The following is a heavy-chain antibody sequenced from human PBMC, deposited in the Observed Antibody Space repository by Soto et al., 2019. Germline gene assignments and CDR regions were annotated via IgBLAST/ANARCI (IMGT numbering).Heavy chain of an antibody. CDR3: AREVVAATRLPHDY. J-gene: IGHJ4*01. D-gene: IGHD2-15*01. Sequence: ASVKVSCKGSGYTFTGYYMHWVPTPPGKGLEWMGWIKPNSGGTNYAQKFQGRVTMTRDTSISAAYMELSRLRSDDTAVYYCAREVVAATRLPHDYSGQGTLVTVSS. CDR1: GYTFTGYY. CDR2: IKPNSGGT. V-gene: IGHV1-2*02.